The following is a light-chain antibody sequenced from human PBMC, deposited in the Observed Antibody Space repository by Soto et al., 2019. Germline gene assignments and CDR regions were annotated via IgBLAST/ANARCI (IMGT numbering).Light chain of an antibody. Sequence: EIVMTQSPATLSVSPGERATLSCRASQSISSNLAWYQQKPGQAPRLLMFRTSSRATGFPARFSGSGSGTEFNLTISSLQSEDFAVYYCQQYNSWPLTFGGGTKVEIK. V-gene: IGKV3-15*01. CDR1: QSISSN. J-gene: IGKJ4*01. CDR2: RTS. CDR3: QQYNSWPLT.